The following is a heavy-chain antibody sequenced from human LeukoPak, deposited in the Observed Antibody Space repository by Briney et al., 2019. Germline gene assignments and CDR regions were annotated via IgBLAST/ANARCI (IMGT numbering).Heavy chain of an antibody. D-gene: IGHD6-13*01. CDR2: IYHSGST. Sequence: SGTLSLTCVVSGGSISSGNWWSWVRQPPGKGLEWIGEIYHSGSTTYNPSLKSRVTISVDKSKNQFSLKVSSVTAADTAVYYCARGLAAAGAHWFDPWGQGTLVTVST. CDR1: GGSISSGNW. CDR3: ARGLAAAGAHWFDP. V-gene: IGHV4-4*02. J-gene: IGHJ5*02.